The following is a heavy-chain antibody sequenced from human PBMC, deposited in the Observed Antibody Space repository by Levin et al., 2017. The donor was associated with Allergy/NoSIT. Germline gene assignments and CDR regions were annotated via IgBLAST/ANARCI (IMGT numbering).Heavy chain of an antibody. CDR1: GYTFTSYD. CDR3: ARTYYDFWSGHGYGMDV. J-gene: IGHJ6*02. Sequence: ASVKVSCKASGYTFTSYDINWVRQATGQGLEWMGWMNPNSGNTGYAQKFQGRVTMTRNTSISTAYMELSSLRSEDTAVYYCARTYYDFWSGHGYGMDVWGQGTTVTVSS. V-gene: IGHV1-8*01. D-gene: IGHD3-3*01. CDR2: MNPNSGNT.